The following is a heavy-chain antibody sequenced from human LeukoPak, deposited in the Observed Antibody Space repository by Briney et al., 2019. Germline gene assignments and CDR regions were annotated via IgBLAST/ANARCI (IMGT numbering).Heavy chain of an antibody. CDR2: ISYSGST. CDR3: ARGSLAVAQPFAFDI. Sequence: PSETLSLTCTVSGGSISSDYWSWIRQPPGKGLEWIGYISYSGSTNYNPSLKSRLTISADTSQNQFSLKLSSVTAADTAVYYCARGSLAVAQPFAFDIWGQGTMVTVSS. D-gene: IGHD6-19*01. CDR1: GGSISSDY. J-gene: IGHJ3*02. V-gene: IGHV4-59*12.